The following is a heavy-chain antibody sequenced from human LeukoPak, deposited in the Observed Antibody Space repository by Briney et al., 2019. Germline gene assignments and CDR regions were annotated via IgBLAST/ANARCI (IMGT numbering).Heavy chain of an antibody. CDR2: IIPIFGTA. CDR3: ARSLGYCSGGSWYLPYNWFDP. V-gene: IGHV1-69*05. CDR1: GGTFSSYA. J-gene: IGHJ5*02. D-gene: IGHD2-15*01. Sequence: GAAVKVSCKASGGTFSSYAISWVRQAPGQGLEWMGGIIPIFGTANYAQKFQGRVTITTDESTSTAYMELSSLRSEDTAVYYCARSLGYCSGGSWYLPYNWFDPWGQGTLVTVSS.